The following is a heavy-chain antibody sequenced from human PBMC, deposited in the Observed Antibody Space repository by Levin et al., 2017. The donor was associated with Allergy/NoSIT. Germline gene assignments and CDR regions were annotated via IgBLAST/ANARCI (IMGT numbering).Heavy chain of an antibody. CDR3: ARHSGSGWSNFDY. Sequence: SCTVSGDSISGYHWSWIRQPPGKGLDWIGYIFNRGRTNFNPSLNSRGTASLDTSENQVSLQLHSVTAADTAVYYCARHSGSGWSNFDYWGQGILVTVSS. D-gene: IGHD6-19*01. CDR2: IFNRGRT. J-gene: IGHJ4*02. V-gene: IGHV4-59*08. CDR1: GDSISGYH.